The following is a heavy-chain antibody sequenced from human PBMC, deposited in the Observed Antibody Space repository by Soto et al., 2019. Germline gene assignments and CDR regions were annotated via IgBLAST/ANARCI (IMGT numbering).Heavy chain of an antibody. D-gene: IGHD4-4*01. CDR1: GFTFSSYA. V-gene: IGHV3-9*01. CDR3: AKGLHDYSNYGSIDY. Sequence: PGGSLRLSCAASGFTFSSYAMSWVHQAPGKGLEWVSGISWNSGSIGYADSVKGRFTISRDNAKNSLYLQMNSLRAEDTALYYCAKGLHDYSNYGSIDYWGQGTLVTVSS. CDR2: ISWNSGSI. J-gene: IGHJ4*02.